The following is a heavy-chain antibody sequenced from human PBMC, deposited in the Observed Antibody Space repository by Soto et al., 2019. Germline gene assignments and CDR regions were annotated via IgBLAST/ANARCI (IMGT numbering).Heavy chain of an antibody. CDR3: AREYCSSTSCSNYFDY. D-gene: IGHD2-2*01. V-gene: IGHV1-2*04. CDR2: INPNSGGT. CDR1: GYTFTSCG. J-gene: IGHJ4*02. Sequence: ASVKVSCKASGYTFTSCGISWVRQAPGQGLEWMGWINPNSGGTNYAQKFQGWVTMTRDTSISTAYMELSRLRSDDTAVYYCAREYCSSTSCSNYFDYWGQGTLVTVSS.